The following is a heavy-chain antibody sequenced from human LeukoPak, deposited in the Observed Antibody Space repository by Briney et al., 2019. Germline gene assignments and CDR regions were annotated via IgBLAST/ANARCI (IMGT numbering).Heavy chain of an antibody. CDR3: ARDRYIYYGPNWFDP. J-gene: IGHJ5*02. V-gene: IGHV4-59*12. Sequence: PSETLSLTCTVSGDSISSYSWSWIRQPPGKGLEWIGYIYYTGSTKYNPSLKSRVTMSVDTSKNQFSLKLSSVTAADTAVYYCARDRYIYYGPNWFDPWGQGTLVTVSS. CDR2: IYYTGST. D-gene: IGHD3-10*01. CDR1: GDSISSYS.